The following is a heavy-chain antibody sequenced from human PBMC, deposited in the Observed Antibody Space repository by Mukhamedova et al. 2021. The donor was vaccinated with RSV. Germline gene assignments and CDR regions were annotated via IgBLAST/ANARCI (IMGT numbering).Heavy chain of an antibody. CDR3: ASLGFPAALDV. J-gene: IGHJ6*04. V-gene: IGHV4-4*07. CDR2: GT. Sequence: GTNYNPSLKSRVTMSVDTSKNQFSLKLSSLTAADTAVYYCASLGFPAALDVWGKGATVTVSS. D-gene: IGHD2-2*01.